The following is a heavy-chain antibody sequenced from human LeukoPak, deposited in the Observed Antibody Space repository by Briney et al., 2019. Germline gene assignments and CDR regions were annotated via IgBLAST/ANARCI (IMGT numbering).Heavy chain of an antibody. CDR2: IHPNSGKT. CDR1: GHTFRSYG. D-gene: IGHD4-23*01. CDR3: ARGHYGGNRYFDI. V-gene: IGHV1-8*01. J-gene: IGHJ4*02. Sequence: ASVKVSCKASGHTFRSYGINWVRQAPGQGLEWVGWIHPNSGKTGYAQKFQGRVTTTRDTSAEKAFMELSSLKFDDTAIFYCARGHYGGNRYFDIWGQGTLVTVSS.